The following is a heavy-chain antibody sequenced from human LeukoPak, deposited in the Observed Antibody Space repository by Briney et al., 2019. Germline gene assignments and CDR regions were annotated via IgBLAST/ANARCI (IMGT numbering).Heavy chain of an antibody. CDR3: AREEGAPIAAANI. Sequence: ASVTVSCKASGYTFTGYSISWVRQAPGQGLEWMGWISAYNGDTNYVQKFQGRVTMTTDTSTSTAYMELKSLRSDDTAVYYCAREEGAPIAAANIWGRGTKVTVSS. D-gene: IGHD6-13*01. V-gene: IGHV1-18*01. CDR2: ISAYNGDT. J-gene: IGHJ3*02. CDR1: GYTFTGYS.